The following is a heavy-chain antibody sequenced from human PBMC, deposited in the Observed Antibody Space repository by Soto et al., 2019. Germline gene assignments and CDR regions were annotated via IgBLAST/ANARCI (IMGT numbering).Heavy chain of an antibody. CDR2: IRFDGSNI. J-gene: IGHJ4*02. V-gene: IGHV3-33*01. D-gene: IGHD1-26*01. Sequence: QVQLVESGGGVVQPGSSLRLSCAVSEIIFSGYGMHWVRQAPGKGLAWVAVIRFDGSNIHYADSVKGRFTISRDNSKDTLYLQMASLRAEDTAVYYCAREGVGGTVFFGYLDYWGQGALVTVSS. CDR1: EIIFSGYG. CDR3: AREGVGGTVFFGYLDY.